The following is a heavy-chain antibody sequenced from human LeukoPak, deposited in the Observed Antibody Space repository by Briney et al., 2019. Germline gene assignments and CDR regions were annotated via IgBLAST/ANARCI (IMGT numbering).Heavy chain of an antibody. D-gene: IGHD3-16*01. CDR3: ARELPRIGGQTDASDI. CDR1: GFTYKWYW. Sequence: GVSVTLLCSVWGFTYKWYWMQWLRQAPGKGRVGVSRSKNDGSNTSHADSVKGPFTISRDNAKNTLYLQMKSLGAGDKAAYYCARELPRIGGQTDASDIWGQGTMVTVS. CDR2: SKNDGSNT. J-gene: IGHJ3*02. V-gene: IGHV3-74*01.